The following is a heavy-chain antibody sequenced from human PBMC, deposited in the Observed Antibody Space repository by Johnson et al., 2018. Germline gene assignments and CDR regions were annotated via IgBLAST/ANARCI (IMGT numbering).Heavy chain of an antibody. CDR1: GGSLIGYY. J-gene: IGHJ1*01. CDR2: INHSGST. V-gene: IGHV4-34*01. D-gene: IGHD4-23*01. CDR3: SRGVTDQH. Sequence: QVQLQQWGAGLLKPSETLSLSCAVYGGSLIGYYWSWIRQPPGKGLEGIGEINHSGSTNYNSSLKSRVTISIDTSKNQFSLKVSSVTAADTAVYYCSRGVTDQHWSQGTLVTVSS.